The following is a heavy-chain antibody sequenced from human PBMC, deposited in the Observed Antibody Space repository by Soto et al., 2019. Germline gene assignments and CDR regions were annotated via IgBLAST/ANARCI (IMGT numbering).Heavy chain of an antibody. CDR1: GGSISSYY. Sequence: SETLSLTCTVSGGSISSYYWSWIRQPPGKGLEWIGYIYYSGSTNYNPSLKSRVTISVDTSKNQFSLKLSSVTAADTAVYYCVRDGAYDSCGYYYGGLDYWGQGTLVTVSS. CDR3: VRDGAYDSCGYYYGGLDY. J-gene: IGHJ4*02. CDR2: IYYSGST. V-gene: IGHV4-59*01. D-gene: IGHD3-22*01.